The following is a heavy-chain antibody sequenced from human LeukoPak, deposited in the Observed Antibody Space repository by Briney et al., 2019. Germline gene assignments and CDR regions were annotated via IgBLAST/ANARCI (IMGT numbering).Heavy chain of an antibody. CDR1: GFTFSSYA. CDR2: ISGSGGST. V-gene: IGHV3-23*01. J-gene: IGHJ4*02. CDR3: ARRGISSSWYGGDY. D-gene: IGHD6-13*01. Sequence: PGGSLRLSCAASGFTFSSYAMSWVRQAPGKGLEWVSAISGSGGSTYYADSVKGRFTISRDNAKNSLYLQMNSLRAEDTAVYYCARRGISSSWYGGDYWGQGTLVTVSS.